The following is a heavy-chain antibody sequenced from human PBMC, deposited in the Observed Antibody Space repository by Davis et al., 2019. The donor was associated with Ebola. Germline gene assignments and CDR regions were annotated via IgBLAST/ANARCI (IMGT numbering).Heavy chain of an antibody. CDR2: IFPGDSDT. Sequence: KVSCKDSEDSFTSYWIVWVRQMPGKGLECMGIIFPGDSDTRYSPSFRGQVTISADKSIKTAFLQWSSLKASDTALYYCASLRRTITGMDDGFDIWGQGTMVTVSS. V-gene: IGHV5-51*01. CDR1: EDSFTSYW. J-gene: IGHJ3*02. CDR3: ASLRRTITGMDDGFDI. D-gene: IGHD2-8*02.